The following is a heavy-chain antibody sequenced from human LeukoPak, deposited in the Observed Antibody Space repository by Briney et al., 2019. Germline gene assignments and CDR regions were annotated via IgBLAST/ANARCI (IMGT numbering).Heavy chain of an antibody. CDR1: GGSISSGGYS. J-gene: IGHJ3*02. CDR2: IHYSGST. CDR3: ARDAYNERTRSNDGFDI. V-gene: IGHV4-30-2*01. Sequence: PSQTLSLTCAVSGGSISSGGYSWSWIRQPPGKGLEWIGKIHYSGSTGHNPSLKSRVTFSVDKSRNQVSLNLRSVTAADTAVYYCARDAYNERTRSNDGFDIWGQGTKVTVS. D-gene: IGHD5-24*01.